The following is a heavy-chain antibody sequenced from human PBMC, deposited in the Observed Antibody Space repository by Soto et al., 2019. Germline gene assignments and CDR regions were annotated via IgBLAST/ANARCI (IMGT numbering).Heavy chain of an antibody. V-gene: IGHV3-53*01. CDR1: GFTVSSNY. D-gene: IGHD3-3*01. J-gene: IGHJ6*04. CDR3: GKEYGGHYDSVMDF. Sequence: GGSLRLSCAASGFTVSSNYMSWVRQAPGKGLEWVSVIYSGGSTYYADSVKGRFTISRDNSKNTLYLQMNSLRAEDTAVYYCGKEYGGHYDSVMDFWAKGTTVPVSS. CDR2: IYSGGST.